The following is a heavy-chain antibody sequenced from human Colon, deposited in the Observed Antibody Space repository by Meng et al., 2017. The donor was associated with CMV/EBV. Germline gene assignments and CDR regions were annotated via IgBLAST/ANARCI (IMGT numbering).Heavy chain of an antibody. J-gene: IGHJ4*02. CDR2: INHSGTT. CDR1: GGSFTNYY. D-gene: IGHD6-6*01. V-gene: IGHV4-34*01. Sequence: QSHLQQWGAGLLKPSETLSLTCASYGGSFTNYYWSWIRQPPGKGLEWIAEINHSGTTYYNPSLKSRVTLSLDSSTNQFSLKLSSVTAADAAIYYCARGWVRDRSSLHFDYWGQGTLVTVSS. CDR3: ARGWVRDRSSLHFDY.